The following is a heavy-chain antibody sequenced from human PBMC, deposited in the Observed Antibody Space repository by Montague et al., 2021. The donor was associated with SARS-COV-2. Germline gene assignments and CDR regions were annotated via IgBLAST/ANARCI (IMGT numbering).Heavy chain of an antibody. D-gene: IGHD3-10*01. CDR2: TYYRSKWYN. Sequence: CAISGDSVSSNSAAWNWIRQSPSRGLEWLGRTYYRSKWYNDYAVSVKSRIIINPDTSKNQFSLQLNSVTPEDTAVYYCARGGWGAPGTGRLFDYWGQGTLVTVSS. J-gene: IGHJ4*02. CDR3: ARGGWGAPGTGRLFDY. V-gene: IGHV6-1*01. CDR1: GDSVSSNSAA.